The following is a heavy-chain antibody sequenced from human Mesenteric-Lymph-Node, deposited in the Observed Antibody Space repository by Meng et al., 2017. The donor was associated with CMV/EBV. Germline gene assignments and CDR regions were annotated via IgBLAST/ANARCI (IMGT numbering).Heavy chain of an antibody. CDR1: GFSFSAYT. D-gene: IGHD3-3*01. J-gene: IGHJ4*02. V-gene: IGHV3-23*01. CDR2: IRGNGASA. Sequence: GESLKISCAASGFSFSAYTMTWVRRAPGKGLEWVSRIRGNGASAAYADSVRDRFAIFRDNSQNTLYLQMNSLRAEDTAVYYCAKGADFGVTTPDYWGQGTLVTVSS. CDR3: AKGADFGVTTPDY.